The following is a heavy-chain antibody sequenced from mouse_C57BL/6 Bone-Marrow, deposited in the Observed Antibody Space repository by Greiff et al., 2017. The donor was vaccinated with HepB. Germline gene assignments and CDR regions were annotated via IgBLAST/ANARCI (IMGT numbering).Heavy chain of an antibody. CDR3: ARGGYYLYWYFDV. V-gene: IGHV1-50*01. Sequence: VQLQQPGAELVKPGASVKLSCKASGYTFTSYWMQWVKQRPGQGLEWIGEIDPSDSYTNYNQKFKGKATLTVDTSSSTAYMQLSSLTTEDSAIYYCARGGYYLYWYFDVWGTGTTVTVSS. CDR1: GYTFTSYW. J-gene: IGHJ1*03. D-gene: IGHD2-3*01. CDR2: IDPSDSYT.